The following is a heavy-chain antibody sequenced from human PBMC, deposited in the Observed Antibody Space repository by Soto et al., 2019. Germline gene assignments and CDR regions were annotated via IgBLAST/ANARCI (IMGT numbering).Heavy chain of an antibody. D-gene: IGHD6-13*01. V-gene: IGHV4-31*03. J-gene: IGHJ6*02. CDR1: GGSISSGGYY. CDR3: ARDLNAARIASYGMDV. CDR2: IYYSGST. Sequence: SETLSLTCTVSGGSISSGGYYWSWIRQHPGKGLEWIGYIYYSGSTYYNPSLKSRVTISVDTSKNQFSLKLSSVTAADTAVYYCARDLNAARIASYGMDVWGQGTTVTVSS.